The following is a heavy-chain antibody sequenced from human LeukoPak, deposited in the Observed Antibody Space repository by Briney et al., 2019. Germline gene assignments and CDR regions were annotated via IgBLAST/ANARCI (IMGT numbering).Heavy chain of an antibody. J-gene: IGHJ4*02. D-gene: IGHD3-9*01. CDR3: AKVTLRYFDWLLSPIDY. V-gene: IGHV3-30*18. CDR2: ISYDGSNK. Sequence: GGSLRLSCAASGFTFSSYGMHWARQAPGKGLEWVAVISYDGSNKYYADSVKGRFTISRDNSKNTLYLQMNSLRAEDTAVYYCAKVTLRYFDWLLSPIDYWGQGTLVTVSS. CDR1: GFTFSSYG.